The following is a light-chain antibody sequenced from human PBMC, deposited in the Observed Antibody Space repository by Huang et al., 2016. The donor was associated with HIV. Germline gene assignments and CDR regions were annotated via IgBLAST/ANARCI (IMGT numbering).Light chain of an antibody. Sequence: DIQMTQSPSSLSASVGDRVTITCQASQDILNSLNWYQQKPGKAPNLLIYDASHLEIGVPSRFSGGGSVTLFTFTITSLQPEDFATYYCQQYENLPLTFGGGTRVDIK. CDR1: QDILNS. CDR3: QQYENLPLT. CDR2: DAS. J-gene: IGKJ4*01. V-gene: IGKV1-33*01.